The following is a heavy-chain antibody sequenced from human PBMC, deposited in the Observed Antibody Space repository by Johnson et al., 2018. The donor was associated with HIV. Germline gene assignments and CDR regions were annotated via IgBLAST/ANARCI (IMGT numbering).Heavy chain of an antibody. CDR2: ISYDGSNK. CDR3: ARGGIIHDAFDI. Sequence: QVQLVESGGDVVQPGRSLRLSCAASGFTFSSYAMHWVRQAPGKGLEWVAVISYDGSNKYFADSVKGRFTISRDNSKNTLYLQMSSLRAEDTAVYYCARGGIIHDAFDIWGQGTMVTVSS. CDR1: GFTFSSYA. D-gene: IGHD1-1*01. V-gene: IGHV3-30-3*01. J-gene: IGHJ3*02.